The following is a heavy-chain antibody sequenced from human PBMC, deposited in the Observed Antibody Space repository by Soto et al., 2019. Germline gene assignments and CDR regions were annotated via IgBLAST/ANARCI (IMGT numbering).Heavy chain of an antibody. CDR1: GGYFHYDH. D-gene: IGHD2-21*01. CDR3: ARGVRTVYFMRRYYAFDI. CDR2: IKRSGNT. Sequence: QVQLQQWGAGLLKPSETLSLTCGVYGGYFHYDHWSWIRQSPGKGLEWIGEIKRSGNTYYNPSLGSRVGSSIDLSKKRFSLSLTSVTAADTAVYYCARGVRTVYFMRRYYAFDIWRQGTMVTVSS. J-gene: IGHJ3*02. V-gene: IGHV4-34*01.